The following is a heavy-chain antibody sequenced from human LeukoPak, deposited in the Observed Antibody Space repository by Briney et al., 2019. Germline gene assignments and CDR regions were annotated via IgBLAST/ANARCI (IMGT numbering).Heavy chain of an antibody. CDR3: ARGESSGYIHLDY. Sequence: SVMVSCKASGGTFSSYAISWVRQAPGQGLEWMGRIIPILGIANYAQKFQGRVTITADKSTSTAYMELSSLRSEDTAVYYCARGESSGYIHLDYWGQGTLVTVSS. J-gene: IGHJ4*02. CDR1: GGTFSSYA. V-gene: IGHV1-69*04. D-gene: IGHD3-22*01. CDR2: IIPILGIA.